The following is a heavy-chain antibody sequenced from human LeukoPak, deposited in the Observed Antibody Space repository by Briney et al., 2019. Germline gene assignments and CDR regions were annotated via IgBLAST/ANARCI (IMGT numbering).Heavy chain of an antibody. CDR3: ARGDGDYDYYYYYGMDV. D-gene: IGHD4-17*01. CDR1: GGSISSYY. CDR2: IYYSGST. V-gene: IGHV4-59*01. Sequence: SETLSLTCTVSGGSISSYYRSWVRQPPGKGLEWIGYIYYSGSTNYNPSLKSRVTISVDTSKDQFSLKLSSVTAAETAVYYCARGDGDYDYYYYYGMDVWGKGTTVTVSS. J-gene: IGHJ6*04.